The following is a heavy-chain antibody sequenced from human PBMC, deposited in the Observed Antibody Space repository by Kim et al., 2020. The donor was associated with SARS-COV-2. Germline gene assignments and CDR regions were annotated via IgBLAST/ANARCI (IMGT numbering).Heavy chain of an antibody. CDR2: YN. V-gene: IGHV6-1*01. CDR3: ARDVHRTFDI. Sequence: YNDYAVSVKSRITINPDTSKNQFSLQLNSVTPEDTAVYYCARDVHRTFDIWGQGTMVTVSS. J-gene: IGHJ3*02.